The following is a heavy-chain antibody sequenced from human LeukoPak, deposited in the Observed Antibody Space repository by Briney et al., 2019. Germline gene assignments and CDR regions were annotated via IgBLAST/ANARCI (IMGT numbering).Heavy chain of an antibody. D-gene: IGHD3-22*01. J-gene: IGHJ4*02. V-gene: IGHV3-33*01. CDR1: GFTFSSYG. CDR2: ILYDGSNK. Sequence: GGSLRLSCAASGFTFSSYGMHWVRQAPGKGLEWVAVILYDGSNKYYADSVKGRFTISRDNSKNTLYLQMNSLRAEDTAVYYCARARYDSSGYAYYFDYWGQGTLVTVSS. CDR3: ARARYDSSGYAYYFDY.